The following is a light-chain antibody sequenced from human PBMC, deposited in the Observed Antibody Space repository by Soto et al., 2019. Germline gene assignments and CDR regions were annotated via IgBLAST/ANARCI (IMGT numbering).Light chain of an antibody. CDR2: GAA. Sequence: IVMTQSPATLSVSPGERATLSCRASQSVSSNLAWYQQKPGQAPRLLIYGAATRATGIPARFSGSGSGTEFTLTISSLQSEDFAVYYCQQYHNWPAFAQGTKVDIK. CDR3: QQYHNWPA. V-gene: IGKV3-15*01. J-gene: IGKJ1*01. CDR1: QSVSSN.